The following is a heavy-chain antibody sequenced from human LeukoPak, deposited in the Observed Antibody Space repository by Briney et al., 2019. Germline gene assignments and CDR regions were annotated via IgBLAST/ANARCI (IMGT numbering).Heavy chain of an antibody. V-gene: IGHV4-59*01. CDR2: IYYSGSN. J-gene: IGHJ5*02. CDR3: ARSFYGDYRRDGWFDP. CDR1: GGPISSYY. D-gene: IGHD4-17*01. Sequence: PAEPLSLTCTVSGGPISSYYWSWLRQPPAKGLEWLGYIYYSGSNNYNPPLKSRVTISVDTSKNQFSLKLSSVTAADTAVYYCARSFYGDYRRDGWFDPWGQGTLVTVSS.